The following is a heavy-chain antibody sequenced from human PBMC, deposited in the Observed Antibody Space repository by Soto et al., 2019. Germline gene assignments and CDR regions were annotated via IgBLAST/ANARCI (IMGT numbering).Heavy chain of an antibody. V-gene: IGHV3-11*04. Sequence: GGSLRLSCAASGFTFSDYYMSWIRQAPGKGLEWVPYISSSGSTIYYADSVKGRFTISRDNAKNSLYLQMNSLRAEDTAVYYCAKVSGYNYDLFDNWGQGTLVTVSS. CDR3: AKVSGYNYDLFDN. CDR1: GFTFSDYY. D-gene: IGHD5-18*01. CDR2: ISSSGSTI. J-gene: IGHJ4*02.